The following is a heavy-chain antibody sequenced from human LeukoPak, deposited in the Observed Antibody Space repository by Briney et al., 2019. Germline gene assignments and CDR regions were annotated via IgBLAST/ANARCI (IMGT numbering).Heavy chain of an antibody. CDR2: ISAYNGNT. D-gene: IGHD3-16*01. V-gene: IGHV1-18*01. Sequence: ASVKVSCKASGYTFTSYGISWVRQAPGQGLEWMGWISAYNGNTNYAQKFQGRVTITADKSTSTAYMELSSLGSEDTAVYYCARAPEPFGGVEDYYYYYMDVWGKGTTVTVSS. J-gene: IGHJ6*03. CDR1: GYTFTSYG. CDR3: ARAPEPFGGVEDYYYYYMDV.